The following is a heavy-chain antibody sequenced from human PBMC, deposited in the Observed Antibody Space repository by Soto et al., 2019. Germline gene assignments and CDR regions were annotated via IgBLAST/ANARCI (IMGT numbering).Heavy chain of an antibody. J-gene: IGHJ3*02. Sequence: GGSLRLSCAASGFTFSSYAMSWVRQAPGKGLEWVSAISGSGGSTYYADSVKGRFTISRDNSKNTLYLQMNSLRAEDTAVYYCAKDIPNGSPGDYIWGSYRNDAFDIWGQGTMVTVSS. CDR2: ISGSGGST. V-gene: IGHV3-23*01. D-gene: IGHD3-16*02. CDR1: GFTFSSYA. CDR3: AKDIPNGSPGDYIWGSYRNDAFDI.